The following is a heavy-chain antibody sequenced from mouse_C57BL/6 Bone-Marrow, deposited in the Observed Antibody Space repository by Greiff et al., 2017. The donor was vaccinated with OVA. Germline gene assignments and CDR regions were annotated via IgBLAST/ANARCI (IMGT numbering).Heavy chain of an antibody. V-gene: IGHV7-1*01. Sequence: EVKLVESGGGLVQSGRSLRLSCATSGFTFSDFYMEWVRQAPGKGLEWIAASRNKANDYTTEYSASVKGRFIVSRDTSQSTLYLQMNALRAEDTAIYYCARDDYYGSSGYAMDYWGQGTSVTVSS. CDR2: SRNKANDYTT. J-gene: IGHJ4*01. CDR3: ARDDYYGSSGYAMDY. CDR1: GFTFSDFY. D-gene: IGHD1-1*01.